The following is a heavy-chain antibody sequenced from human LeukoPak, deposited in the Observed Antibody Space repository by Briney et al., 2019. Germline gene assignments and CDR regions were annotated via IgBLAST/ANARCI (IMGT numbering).Heavy chain of an antibody. CDR1: GFTFSSYG. V-gene: IGHV3-33*08. J-gene: IGHJ4*02. D-gene: IGHD3-22*01. CDR2: IWYDGSNK. Sequence: GGSLRLSCAASGFTFSSYGMHWVRQAPGKGLEWVAVIWYDGSNKYYADSVKGRFTISRDNSKNTLYLQMNSLRAEDTAVYYCARVPGYDSSGYFDYWGQGTLVTVSS. CDR3: ARVPGYDSSGYFDY.